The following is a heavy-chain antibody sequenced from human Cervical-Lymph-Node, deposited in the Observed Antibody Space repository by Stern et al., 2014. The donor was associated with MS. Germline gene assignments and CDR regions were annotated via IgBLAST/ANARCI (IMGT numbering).Heavy chain of an antibody. CDR3: ARSSSPSPYYYYGMDV. V-gene: IGHV3-33*01. CDR2: IWYDGSNK. J-gene: IGHJ6*02. CDR1: GFTFSSYG. D-gene: IGHD6-13*01. Sequence: VQLVESGGGVVQPGRSLRLSCAASGFTFSSYGMHWVRQAPGKGLEWVAVIWYDGSNKYYADSVKGRFTISRDNSKNTVYLQRNSLGAEDTAVYYGARSSSPSPYYYYGMDVWGQGTTVTVSS.